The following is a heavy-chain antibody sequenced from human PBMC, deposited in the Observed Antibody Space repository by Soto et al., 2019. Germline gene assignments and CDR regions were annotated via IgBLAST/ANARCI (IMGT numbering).Heavy chain of an antibody. CDR3: ARTHIVGAPKGPSDY. V-gene: IGHV3-11*06. J-gene: IGHJ4*02. Sequence: GGSLRLSCAASGFTFSDYYMSWIRQAPGKGLEWVSYISSSSSYTNYADSVKGRFTISRDNAKNSLYLQMNSLRAEDTAVYYCARTHIVGAPKGPSDYWGQGPLVTVSS. CDR2: ISSSSSYT. CDR1: GFTFSDYY. D-gene: IGHD1-26*01.